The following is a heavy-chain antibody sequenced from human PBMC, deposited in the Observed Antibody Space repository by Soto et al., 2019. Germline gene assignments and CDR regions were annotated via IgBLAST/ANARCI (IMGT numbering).Heavy chain of an antibody. V-gene: IGHV3-23*01. Sequence: GGSLRLSCAASGFTFSSYAMSWVRQAPWKGLEWVSAISGSGGSTYYADSVKGRLTISRDNSKNTLYLQMNSLRAEDTAVYYCAKVIPPRVTVQAFERWGKGKMVTV. D-gene: IGHD4-17*01. J-gene: IGHJ3*02. CDR1: GFTFSSYA. CDR3: AKVIPPRVTVQAFER. CDR2: ISGSGGST.